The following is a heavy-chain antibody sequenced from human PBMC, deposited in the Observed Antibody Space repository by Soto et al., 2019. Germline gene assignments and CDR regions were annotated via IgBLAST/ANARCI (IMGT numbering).Heavy chain of an antibody. CDR1: GRSISRGSEL. D-gene: IGHD3-10*01. CDR3: VSEVRGAPHF. J-gene: IGHJ4*02. CDR2: IYHSVST. Sequence: SLICNISGRSISRGSELGRGIRQPPGKGLEWIAYIYHSVSTYYTPSLKRRVTTSVDRTKTQFSLKLRSVTAVDTAVYYCVSEVRGAPHFGAQASQATSPQ. V-gene: IGHV4-30-2*01.